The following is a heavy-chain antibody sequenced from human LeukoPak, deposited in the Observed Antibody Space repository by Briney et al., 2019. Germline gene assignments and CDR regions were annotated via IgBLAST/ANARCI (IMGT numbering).Heavy chain of an antibody. V-gene: IGHV1-69*13. CDR3: ARVSSVTSIGWFDP. D-gene: IGHD4-17*01. J-gene: IGHJ5*02. CDR1: GGTFSSYA. CDR2: IIPIFGTA. Sequence: SVTVSCKASGGTFSSYAISWVGQAPGQGLEGMGGIIPIFGTANYAQKFQGRVTITADESTSTAYMELSSLRSEDTAVYYCARVSSVTSIGWFDPWGQGTLVTVSS.